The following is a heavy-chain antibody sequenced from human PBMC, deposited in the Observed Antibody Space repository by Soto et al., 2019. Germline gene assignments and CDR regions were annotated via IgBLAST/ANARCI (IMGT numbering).Heavy chain of an antibody. CDR2: INPNSGAT. CDR1: RYPFTGYY. V-gene: IGHV1-2*02. CDR3: ARAGGYIGAPVPFDS. D-gene: IGHD5-12*01. J-gene: IGHJ4*02. Sequence: XPVKVSCKASRYPFTGYYIYWVRQAPGQGLECMGWINPNSGATAYAQNFQGRVTMTRDTSISTAFLELSSLISDDTAMYYCARAGGYIGAPVPFDSWGQGTLVTVSS.